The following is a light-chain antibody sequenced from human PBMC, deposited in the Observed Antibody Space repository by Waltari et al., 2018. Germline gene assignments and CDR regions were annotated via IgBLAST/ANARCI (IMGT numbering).Light chain of an antibody. CDR2: DAS. CDR1: QSVGRA. V-gene: IGKV3-20*01. CDR3: QMYVRLPVT. Sequence: ELVLTQSPGTLALSTGERATLSCRASQSVGRALALYQQKPGQAPRLLILDASSMATGIPDRVSGSVSGTDFILTISRVGPEDFAVYYCQMYVRLPVTFGQGTKVEVK. J-gene: IGKJ1*01.